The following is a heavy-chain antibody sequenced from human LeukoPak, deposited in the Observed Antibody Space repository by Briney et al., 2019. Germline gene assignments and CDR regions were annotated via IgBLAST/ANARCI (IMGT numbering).Heavy chain of an antibody. V-gene: IGHV3-23*01. J-gene: IGHJ4*02. CDR3: AKDWLNGRPSKNDY. CDR2: ISGSGSGDST. CDR1: GFTFSSYA. Sequence: GGSLRLSCAASGFTFSSYAMSWVRQAPGKGLQWVSAISGSGSGDSTYYADSVKGRFTISRDNSKNTLYLQMNSLRAEDTAVYYCAKDWLNGRPSKNDYWGQGTLVTVSS. D-gene: IGHD2-8*01.